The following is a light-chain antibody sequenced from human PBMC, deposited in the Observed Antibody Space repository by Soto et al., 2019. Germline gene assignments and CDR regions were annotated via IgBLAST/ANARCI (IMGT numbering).Light chain of an antibody. CDR3: SSFTSSSTLVV. Sequence: QSALTQPASVSGSPGQSITISCTGTSSDIGDYNYVSWYQQHPGKAPKLMIYEVNNRPSGVSNRFSGSQSGNTADLTLSGLQAEDEADYYCSSFTSSSTLVVFGTGTKLNVL. J-gene: IGLJ1*01. V-gene: IGLV2-14*01. CDR2: EVN. CDR1: SSDIGDYNY.